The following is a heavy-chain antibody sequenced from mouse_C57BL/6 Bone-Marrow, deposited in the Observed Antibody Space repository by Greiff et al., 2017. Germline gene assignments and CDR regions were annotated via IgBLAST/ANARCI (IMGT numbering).Heavy chain of an antibody. Sequence: EVQGVESGGGLVKPGGSLKLSCAASGFTFSSYAMSWVRQTPEKRLEWVATISDGGSYTYYPDNVKGRFTISRDNAKNNLYLQMSHLKSEDTAMYYCARGGLRRGYYYAMDYWGQGTSVTVSS. CDR2: ISDGGSYT. J-gene: IGHJ4*01. V-gene: IGHV5-4*01. D-gene: IGHD2-4*01. CDR1: GFTFSSYA. CDR3: ARGGLRRGYYYAMDY.